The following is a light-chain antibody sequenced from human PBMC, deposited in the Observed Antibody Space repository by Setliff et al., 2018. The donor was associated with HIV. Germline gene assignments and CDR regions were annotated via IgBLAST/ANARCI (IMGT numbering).Light chain of an antibody. V-gene: IGLV2-14*03. Sequence: QSALTQPASVSGSLGQSITISCTGTSSDVGGYSYVSWYQQHPGKAPKLIIYEVRNRPSGVSNRFSASKSGNTASLTISGLQAEDGADYYCSSYAVSNTLPFGTGTKGTVL. J-gene: IGLJ1*01. CDR1: SSDVGGYSY. CDR2: EVR. CDR3: SSYAVSNTLP.